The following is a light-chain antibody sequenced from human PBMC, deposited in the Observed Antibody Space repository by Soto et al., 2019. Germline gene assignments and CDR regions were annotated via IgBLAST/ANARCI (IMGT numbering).Light chain of an antibody. CDR1: ESIDSW. J-gene: IGKJ1*01. Sequence: DIQMTQSPSTLSASVGDTVTITCRASESIDSWLAWHQQKPGRAPKLLISKASSLESGVPSRFSGSGSGTEFTLTISSLQPDDFATYYCQQYNSYRAFGQGTKVDIK. CDR2: KAS. V-gene: IGKV1-5*03. CDR3: QQYNSYRA.